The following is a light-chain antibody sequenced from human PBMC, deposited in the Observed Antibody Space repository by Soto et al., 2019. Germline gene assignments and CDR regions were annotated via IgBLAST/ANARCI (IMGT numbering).Light chain of an antibody. CDR2: AAP. CDR3: QQYNNWPPWT. J-gene: IGKJ1*01. Sequence: EIVMTQSPATLSVSPGERATLSCRASQSIGSNLAWYQQKPGQAPRLLIYAAPIRSSDFSARSSGSGAGIDVTLTISGMQSDDFALYFCQQYNNWPPWTFGHGTKVEIK. CDR1: QSIGSN. V-gene: IGKV3-15*01.